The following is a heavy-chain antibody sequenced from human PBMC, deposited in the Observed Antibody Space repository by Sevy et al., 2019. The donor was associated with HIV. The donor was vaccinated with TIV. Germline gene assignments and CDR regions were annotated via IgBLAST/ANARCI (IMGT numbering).Heavy chain of an antibody. CDR3: AKDLYAYYYDSSGYYSSFDY. Sequence: GGSLRLSCAASGFTFSSYAMSWVRQAPGKGLEWVSAISGSGGSTYYADSVKGRFTISRDNSKNTLYLQMNSLGAEDTAVYYCAKDLYAYYYDSSGYYSSFDYWGQGTLVTVSS. V-gene: IGHV3-23*01. J-gene: IGHJ4*02. D-gene: IGHD3-22*01. CDR2: ISGSGGST. CDR1: GFTFSSYA.